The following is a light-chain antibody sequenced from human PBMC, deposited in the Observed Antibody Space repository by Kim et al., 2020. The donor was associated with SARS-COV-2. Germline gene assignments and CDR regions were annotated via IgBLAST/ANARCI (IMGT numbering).Light chain of an antibody. V-gene: IGLV3-19*01. Sequence: SSELTQDSAVSVALGQTVRITCQGDSLRSYYASWYQQKPGQATVLVIYGKNNRPSGIPDRFSGSSSGNTASLTITGAQAEDEADYYCNSRDSSGNHLVFG. CDR2: GKN. CDR1: SLRSYY. J-gene: IGLJ3*02. CDR3: NSRDSSGNHLV.